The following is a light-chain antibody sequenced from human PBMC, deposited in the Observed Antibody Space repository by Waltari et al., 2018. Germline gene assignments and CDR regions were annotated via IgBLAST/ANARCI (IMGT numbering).Light chain of an antibody. Sequence: VVMTQSPATRSVSPGEGATLSCRASQHIGDNVVWYQQTPGQAPRLVIYAASTRAVGIPDRFSGSGSGTDFNLTISSLLSEDFATYYCQEFHSWPPLTFGGGTRVDI. CDR3: QEFHSWPPLT. CDR2: AAS. V-gene: IGKV3-15*01. CDR1: QHIGDN. J-gene: IGKJ4*01.